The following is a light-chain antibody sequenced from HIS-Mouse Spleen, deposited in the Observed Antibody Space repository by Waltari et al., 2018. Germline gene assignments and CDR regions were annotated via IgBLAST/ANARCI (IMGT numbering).Light chain of an antibody. CDR2: AAS. J-gene: IGKJ1*01. CDR3: QQLNSYPPT. V-gene: IGKV1-9*01. Sequence: DIQLTQSPSFLSASVGDRVTIPCRASQGIRSYLAWYPQKPGKAPKLLIYAASTLQSGVPSRFSGSGSGTEFTLTISSLQPEDFATYYCQQLNSYPPTFGQGTKVEIK. CDR1: QGIRSY.